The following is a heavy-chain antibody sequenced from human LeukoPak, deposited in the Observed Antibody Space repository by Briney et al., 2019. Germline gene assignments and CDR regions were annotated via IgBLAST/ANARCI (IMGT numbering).Heavy chain of an antibody. J-gene: IGHJ6*03. D-gene: IGHD6-6*01. CDR2: IYYSGST. CDR1: GGSISSSSYY. Sequence: SETLSLTCTVSGGSISSSSYYWGWIHQPPGKGLEWIGSIYYSGSTYYNPSLKSRVTISVDTSKNQFSLKLSSVTAADTAVYYCARVDSSWGGYYYYYMGVWGKGTTVTVSS. V-gene: IGHV4-39*07. CDR3: ARVDSSWGGYYYYYMGV.